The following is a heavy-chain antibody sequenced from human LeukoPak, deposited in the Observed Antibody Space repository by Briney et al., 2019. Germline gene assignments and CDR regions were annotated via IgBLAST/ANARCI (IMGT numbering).Heavy chain of an antibody. CDR2: INPSGDGT. V-gene: IGHV1-46*01. CDR1: GYSLTSYF. J-gene: IGHJ4*02. Sequence: ASVRVSCKASGYSLTSYFMHWVRQAPGQGLEWVEVINPSGDGTSYTQKFQGRVTMTRDMSTSTVFMELTSLRSEDTAVYFCAREPPATGYYDYWGQGTLVTVSS. CDR3: AREPPATGYYDY. D-gene: IGHD3-9*01.